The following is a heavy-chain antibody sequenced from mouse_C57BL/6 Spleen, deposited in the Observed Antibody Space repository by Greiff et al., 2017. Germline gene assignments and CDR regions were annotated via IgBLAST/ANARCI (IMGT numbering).Heavy chain of an antibody. CDR1: GYAFSSSW. CDR2: IYPGDGDT. CDR3: ASLIYYDYDGYAMDY. V-gene: IGHV1-82*01. D-gene: IGHD2-4*01. Sequence: QVQLKQSGPELVKPGASVKTSCKASGYAFSSSWMNWVKQRPGKGLEWIGRIYPGDGDTNYNGKFKGKATLTADKSSSTAYMQLSSLTSEDSAVYFCASLIYYDYDGYAMDYWGQGTSVTVSS. J-gene: IGHJ4*01.